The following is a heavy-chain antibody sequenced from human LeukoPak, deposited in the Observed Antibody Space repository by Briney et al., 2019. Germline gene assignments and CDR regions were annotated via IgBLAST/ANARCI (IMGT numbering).Heavy chain of an antibody. CDR2: ITYSGSI. Sequence: SETLSLTCAVSGGSFSGKYWTWIRQPPGKGLEWIGEITYSGSIYYNPTLKSRVTISVDTSKNQFSLKLNSVTAADTAVYYCARDLMTWGQGTLVTVSS. CDR3: ARDLMT. V-gene: IGHV4-34*01. J-gene: IGHJ4*02. CDR1: GGSFSGKY.